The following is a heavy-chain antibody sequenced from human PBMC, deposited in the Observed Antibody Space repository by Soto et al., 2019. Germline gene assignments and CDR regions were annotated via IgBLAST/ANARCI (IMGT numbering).Heavy chain of an antibody. CDR1: GFTFSSYS. J-gene: IGHJ4*02. CDR2: ISSSSSDI. CDR3: AREPLGYCTNGVCYTGFDY. Sequence: EVQLVESGGGLVKPGGSLRLSCAASGFTFSSYSMNWVRQAPGKGLEWVSSISSSSSDIYYADSVKGRFTISRDNAKNSLYLQMNSLRAEDTAVYYCAREPLGYCTNGVCYTGFDYWGQGTLVTVSS. V-gene: IGHV3-21*01. D-gene: IGHD2-8*01.